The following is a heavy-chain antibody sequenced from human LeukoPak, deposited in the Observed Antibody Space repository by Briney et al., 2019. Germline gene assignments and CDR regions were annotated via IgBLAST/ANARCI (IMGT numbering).Heavy chain of an antibody. CDR3: ARGLPSFVWDPDAFDI. CDR2: INHSGST. J-gene: IGHJ3*02. D-gene: IGHD1-26*01. Sequence: SETLSLTCAVYGGSFSGYYWSWIRQPPGKGLEWIGEINHSGSTNYNPSLKGRVTISVDTSKNQFSLKLSSVPAADTAVYYCARGLPSFVWDPDAFDIWGQGTMVTVSS. CDR1: GGSFSGYY. V-gene: IGHV4-34*01.